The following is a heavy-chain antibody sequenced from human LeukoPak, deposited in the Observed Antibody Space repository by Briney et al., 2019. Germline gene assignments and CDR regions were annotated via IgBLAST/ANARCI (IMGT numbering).Heavy chain of an antibody. CDR1: VGTFSSYA. D-gene: IGHD3-22*01. Sequence: SVNVSCKASVGTFSSYAISWVRQAPGQGLEWMGGIIPIFGTANYAQKFQGRVTITADKSTSTAYMELSSLRSEDTAVYYCATSPLSGYYFRVLFYWGQGTLVTVSS. J-gene: IGHJ4*02. V-gene: IGHV1-69*06. CDR3: ATSPLSGYYFRVLFY. CDR2: IIPIFGTA.